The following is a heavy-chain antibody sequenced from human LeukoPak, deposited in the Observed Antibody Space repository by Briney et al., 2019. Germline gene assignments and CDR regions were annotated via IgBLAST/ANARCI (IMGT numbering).Heavy chain of an antibody. CDR3: ARHGSELLWFGEPWGGLHYYMDV. J-gene: IGHJ6*03. CDR2: ISYDGSNK. Sequence: GGSLRLSCAASGFTFSSYGMHWVRQAPGKGLEWVAVISYDGSNKYYADSVKGRFTISRDNSKNTLYLQMNSLRAEDTAVYYCARHGSELLWFGEPWGGLHYYMDVWGKGTTVTISS. V-gene: IGHV3-30*03. CDR1: GFTFSSYG. D-gene: IGHD3-10*01.